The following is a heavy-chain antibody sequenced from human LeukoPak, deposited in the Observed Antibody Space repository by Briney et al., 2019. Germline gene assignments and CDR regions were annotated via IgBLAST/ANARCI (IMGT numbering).Heavy chain of an antibody. D-gene: IGHD5-18*01. Sequence: GESLKISCKGPGFTFTNYWIGWVRQMPGKGLEWMGIIYPGDSDTRYSPSFQGQVTISADKSISTAYLQWSSLKASDTAMYYCASTGTAMGPGAFDYWGQGTLVTVSS. J-gene: IGHJ4*02. CDR1: GFTFTNYW. V-gene: IGHV5-51*01. CDR2: IYPGDSDT. CDR3: ASTGTAMGPGAFDY.